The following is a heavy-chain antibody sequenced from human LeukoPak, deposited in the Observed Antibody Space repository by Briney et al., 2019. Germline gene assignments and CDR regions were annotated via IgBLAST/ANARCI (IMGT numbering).Heavy chain of an antibody. CDR3: ARVETRGAFDI. CDR1: GYSISSGYY. V-gene: IGHV4-38-2*01. J-gene: IGHJ3*02. Sequence: SETLSLTCAVSGYSISSGYYWGWIRQPPGKGLEWIASMYHSGSTYYNPSLKSRVTISVDTSKNHFPLKLSSVTAADTAVYYCARVETRGAFDIWGQGTMVTVSS. CDR2: MYHSGST. D-gene: IGHD5-18*01.